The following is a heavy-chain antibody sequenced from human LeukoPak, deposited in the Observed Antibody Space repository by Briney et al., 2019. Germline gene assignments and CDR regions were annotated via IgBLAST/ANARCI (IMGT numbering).Heavy chain of an antibody. CDR1: GFIFSSYS. J-gene: IGHJ4*02. CDR3: AREDRSWYYDFWSGPRDFDY. Sequence: GGSLRLSCAASGFIFSSYSMNWVRQAPGKGLEWVSSISSSSSYIYYADSVKGRFTISRDNAKNSLYLQMNSLRAEDTAVYDCAREDRSWYYDFWSGPRDFDYWGQGTLVTVSS. CDR2: ISSSSSYI. V-gene: IGHV3-21*01. D-gene: IGHD3-3*01.